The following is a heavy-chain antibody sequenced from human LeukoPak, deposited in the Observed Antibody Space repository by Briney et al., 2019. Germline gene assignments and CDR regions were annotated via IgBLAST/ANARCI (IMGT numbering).Heavy chain of an antibody. CDR2: ILCGGRNK. CDR3: VKEQLGYFDSRAWDY. CDR1: ALTFTSHW. V-gene: IGHV3-30*02. Sequence: GGSLRLSCVAYALTFTSHWMSWVRQAPGKGREWLAFILCGGRNKDYTDSVKGRFTISRDTAMSRLHLQMTRLRSEDTAVYYCVKEQLGYFDSRAWDYWGQGTLVTVSS. J-gene: IGHJ4*02. D-gene: IGHD3-22*01.